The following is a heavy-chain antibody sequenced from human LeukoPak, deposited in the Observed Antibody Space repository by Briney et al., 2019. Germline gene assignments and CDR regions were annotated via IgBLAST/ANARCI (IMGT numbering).Heavy chain of an antibody. D-gene: IGHD3-10*01. V-gene: IGHV4-31*03. J-gene: IGHJ6*04. CDR1: GDSISSGGYY. CDR2: IYCSGST. CDR3: AREGVYGMDV. Sequence: SETLSLTCTVSGDSISSGGYYWSWIRQHPGKGLEWIGYIYCSGSTYYNPSLKSRVTISVDTSKNQFSLKLSSVTAADTAVYYCAREGVYGMDVWGKGTTVTVSS.